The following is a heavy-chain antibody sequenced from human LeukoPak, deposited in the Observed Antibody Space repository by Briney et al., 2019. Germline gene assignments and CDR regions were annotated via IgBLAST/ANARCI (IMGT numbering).Heavy chain of an antibody. CDR3: ATGYSSGWYFYFQY. CDR1: GFTFSSYA. Sequence: PGRSLRLSCAASGFTFSSYAMHWVRQAPGKGLEWVAVISYDGSNKYYADSVKGRFTISRDNSKNSLYLRMDSLRAEDTAVYYCATGYSSGWYFYFQYWGQGTLVTVSS. CDR2: ISYDGSNK. V-gene: IGHV3-30*04. D-gene: IGHD6-19*01. J-gene: IGHJ1*01.